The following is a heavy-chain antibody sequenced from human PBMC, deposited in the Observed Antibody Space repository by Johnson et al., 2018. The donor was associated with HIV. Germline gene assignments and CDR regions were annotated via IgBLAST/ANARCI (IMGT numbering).Heavy chain of an antibody. CDR1: GFTVSSNY. Sequence: EVQLVESGGGLVQPGGSLRLSCAASGFTVSSNYMSWVRQAPGKGLEWVSVIYSGGSTYYADSVKGRFTISRDNSKNTLYLQMNSLRAEDTAVYYCARKVYYYDSSGYSSDALDIWGQGTMVTVSS. D-gene: IGHD3-22*01. J-gene: IGHJ3*02. V-gene: IGHV3-66*01. CDR3: ARKVYYYDSSGYSSDALDI. CDR2: IYSGGST.